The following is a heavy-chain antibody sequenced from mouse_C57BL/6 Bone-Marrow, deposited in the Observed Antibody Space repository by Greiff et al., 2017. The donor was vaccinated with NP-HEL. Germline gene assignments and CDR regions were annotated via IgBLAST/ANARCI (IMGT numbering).Heavy chain of an antibody. J-gene: IGHJ2*01. CDR2: FSDGGRYT. CDR1: GFTFSSYA. CDR3: ARDNY. V-gene: IGHV5-4*01. Sequence: EVKLVESGGGLVKPGGSLKLSCAASGFTFSSYAMSWVRQTPEKRLEWVATFSDGGRYTYYPDNVKGRFTISRDNAKNNLYLQMSHLKSEDTAMYYCARDNYWGQGTTLTVSS.